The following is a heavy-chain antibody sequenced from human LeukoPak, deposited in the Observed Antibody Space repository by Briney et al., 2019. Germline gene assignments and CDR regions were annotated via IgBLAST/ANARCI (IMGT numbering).Heavy chain of an antibody. V-gene: IGHV3-30*04. Sequence: GGSLRLSCAASGFTFRVYVMNWVGQAPGQGLEWVAVLSYDGSVEHYADSVKGRFTISRDNSKNMLFLQMDSLRDDATALYLCARGKQFVSDSRGQGTLVTVSS. CDR1: GFTFRVYV. CDR3: ARGKQFVSDS. D-gene: IGHD5-24*01. J-gene: IGHJ4*02. CDR2: LSYDGSVE.